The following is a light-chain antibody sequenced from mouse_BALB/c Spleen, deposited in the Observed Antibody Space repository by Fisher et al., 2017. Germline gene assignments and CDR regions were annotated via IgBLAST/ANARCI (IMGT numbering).Light chain of an antibody. CDR2: STS. CDR1: SSVSSSY. V-gene: IGKV4-74*01. Sequence: IVLTQTTAIMSASLGERVTMTCSASSSVSSSYLHWYQQKPGSSPKLWIYSTSNLASGVPARFSGSGSGTSYSLTISSVEAEDAATYYCHQYHRSPPMTFGGGTKLEIK. CDR3: HQYHRSPPMT. J-gene: IGKJ1*01.